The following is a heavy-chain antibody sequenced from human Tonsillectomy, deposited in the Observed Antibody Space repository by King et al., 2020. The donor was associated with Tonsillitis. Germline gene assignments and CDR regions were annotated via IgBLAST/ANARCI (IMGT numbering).Heavy chain of an antibody. Sequence: VQLVESGGGVVQPGRSLRLSCAASGFTFSSYGMHWVRQAPGKGLEWVAVISYDGSTKYYADSVKGRFTVSRDNSKNTLFLQMKSLRNEDTAVYYCAKRGCGWLQFDYWGQGTLVTVSS. CDR2: ISYDGSTK. CDR3: AKRGCGWLQFDY. D-gene: IGHD6-19*01. CDR1: GFTFSSYG. J-gene: IGHJ4*02. V-gene: IGHV3-30*18.